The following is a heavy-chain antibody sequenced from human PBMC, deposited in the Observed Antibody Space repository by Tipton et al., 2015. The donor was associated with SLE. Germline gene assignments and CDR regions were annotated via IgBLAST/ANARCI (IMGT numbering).Heavy chain of an antibody. D-gene: IGHD2-21*02. V-gene: IGHV4-59*08. CDR3: ARGMVTWRGAILGVDV. CDR2: IYYSGSS. Sequence: TLSLTCTVSGASVSSHYWSWIRQPPGKGLEWIGYIYYSGSSNYHPSLKGRGTISVDTSKNQFSLKLTSVTAADTAVYYCARGMVTWRGAILGVDVWGQGTTVNVSS. J-gene: IGHJ6*02. CDR1: GASVSSHY.